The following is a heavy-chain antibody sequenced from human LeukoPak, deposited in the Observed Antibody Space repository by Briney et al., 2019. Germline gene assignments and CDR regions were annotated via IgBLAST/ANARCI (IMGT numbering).Heavy chain of an antibody. Sequence: GGSLRLSCAASGFTFSGHWMSWVRQAPGKGLEWVANINQGGSDKYYVDSVKGRFTIARDNAKNSLSLQMNSLRVEDTAVYYCARNWAHLDFWGQGTLVTVSS. CDR2: INQGGSDK. J-gene: IGHJ4*02. CDR3: ARNWAHLDF. D-gene: IGHD3-16*01. CDR1: GFTFSGHW. V-gene: IGHV3-7*01.